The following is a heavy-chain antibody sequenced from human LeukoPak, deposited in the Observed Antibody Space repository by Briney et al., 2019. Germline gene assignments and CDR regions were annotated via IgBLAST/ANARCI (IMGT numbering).Heavy chain of an antibody. J-gene: IGHJ4*02. D-gene: IGHD5-18*01. Sequence: ASVKVSCKASGYTFTGYYMHWVRQAPGQGLEWMGWINPNSGGTNYAQKFQGRVTMTRDTSISTAYMELSSLRSDDTAVYYCARQGVQLWSDFFDYWGQGTLVTVSS. CDR1: GYTFTGYY. CDR3: ARQGVQLWSDFFDY. CDR2: INPNSGGT. V-gene: IGHV1-2*02.